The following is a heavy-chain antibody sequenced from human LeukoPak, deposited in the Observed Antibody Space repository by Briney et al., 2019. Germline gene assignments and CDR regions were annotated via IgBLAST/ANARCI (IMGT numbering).Heavy chain of an antibody. Sequence: SETLSLTCAVYGGSFSGYYWSWIRQPPGKGLEWIGEINRSGSTNYNPSLKSRVTISVGTSKNQFSLKLSSVTAADTAVYYCARNVVRGYYFDYWGQGTLVTVSS. CDR1: GGSFSGYY. J-gene: IGHJ4*02. CDR3: ARNVVRGYYFDY. CDR2: INRSGST. V-gene: IGHV4-34*01. D-gene: IGHD2-15*01.